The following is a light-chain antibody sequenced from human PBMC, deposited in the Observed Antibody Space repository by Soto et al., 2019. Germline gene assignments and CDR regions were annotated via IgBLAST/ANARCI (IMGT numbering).Light chain of an antibody. CDR2: AAS. J-gene: IGKJ4*01. CDR1: QSISNY. CDR3: QQSCSPPRT. Sequence: DIQMTQSPSSLSASLGDRVTITCRASQSISNYLNWYQQKPGKAPELLIYAASTLQSGVPSRFSGSGSGTDFTLTISSLQPEDFATYYCQQSCSPPRTFGGGTKVEIK. V-gene: IGKV1-39*01.